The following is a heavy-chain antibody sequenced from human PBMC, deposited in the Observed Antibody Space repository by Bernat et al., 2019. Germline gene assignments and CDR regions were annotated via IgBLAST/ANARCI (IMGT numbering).Heavy chain of an antibody. D-gene: IGHD2-2*01. J-gene: IGHJ4*02. Sequence: QVQLVQSGAEVKKPGASVKVSCKASGYTFSGYAIHWVRQAPGQRLEWMGWINAGNGDTKYSQKFQGRVTITRDTSASTAYMELSSPRSEDTAVYSCARGYCSSTSCQYYFDFWGQGTLVTVSS. CDR2: INAGNGDT. CDR1: GYTFSGYA. V-gene: IGHV1-3*01. CDR3: ARGYCSSTSCQYYFDF.